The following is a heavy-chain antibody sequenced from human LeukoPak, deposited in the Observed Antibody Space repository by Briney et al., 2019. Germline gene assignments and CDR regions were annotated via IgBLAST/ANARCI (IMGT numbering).Heavy chain of an antibody. Sequence: GGSLRLSCAASGFTFSSYAMHWVRQAPGKGLGWVAVISYDGSNKYYADSVKGRFTISRDNSKNTLYLQMNSLRAEDTAVYYCARAMRPWLIDYYYGMDVWGQGTTVTVSS. CDR3: ARAMRPWLIDYYYGMDV. V-gene: IGHV3-30-3*01. J-gene: IGHJ6*02. CDR2: ISYDGSNK. D-gene: IGHD6-19*01. CDR1: GFTFSSYA.